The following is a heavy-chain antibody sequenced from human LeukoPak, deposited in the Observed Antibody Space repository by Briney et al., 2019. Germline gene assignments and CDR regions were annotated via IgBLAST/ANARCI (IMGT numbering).Heavy chain of an antibody. CDR2: IYHSGST. D-gene: IGHD1-20*01. Sequence: PLETLSLTCAVSGGSISSNNWWTWVRPPPGKGLEWIGEIYHSGSTNYNPSLRSRVTISVDKSKNQFSLKLSSVTAADTAVYYCARDPITETEPIDYWGQGTLVTASS. J-gene: IGHJ4*02. CDR1: GGSISSNNW. CDR3: ARDPITETEPIDY. V-gene: IGHV4-4*02.